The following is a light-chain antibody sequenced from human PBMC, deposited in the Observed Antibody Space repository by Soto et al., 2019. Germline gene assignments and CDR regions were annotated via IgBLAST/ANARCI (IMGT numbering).Light chain of an antibody. CDR2: DVS. Sequence: QSALTQPASVSGSPGQSITISCTGTSSDVGGYNYVSWYQQHPGKAPKLVIYDVSNRPSGVSNRFSGSKSGNTASLTISGLRAEDDADYYCCSFASSNTVIFGGGTKLTVL. CDR1: SSDVGGYNY. V-gene: IGLV2-14*01. CDR3: CSFASSNTVI. J-gene: IGLJ2*01.